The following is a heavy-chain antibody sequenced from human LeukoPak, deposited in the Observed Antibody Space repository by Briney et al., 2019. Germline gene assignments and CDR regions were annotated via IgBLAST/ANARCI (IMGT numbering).Heavy chain of an antibody. V-gene: IGHV4-38-2*01. J-gene: IGHJ4*02. Sequence: SETLSLTCAVSSYSISSGYYWGWIRQPPGEGLEWIGRIYHSGSTFYNPSLKSRVTISADTSKNQFSLKLSSVTAADTAVYYCAREYYGPGRAQDNWGQGTLVTVSS. D-gene: IGHD3-10*01. CDR1: SYSISSGYY. CDR3: AREYYGPGRAQDN. CDR2: IYHSGST.